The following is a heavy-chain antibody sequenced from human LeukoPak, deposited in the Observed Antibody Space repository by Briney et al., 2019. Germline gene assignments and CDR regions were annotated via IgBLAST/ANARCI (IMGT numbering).Heavy chain of an antibody. CDR3: ARDCSNGVCYPRDY. J-gene: IGHJ4*02. Sequence: ASVKVSCKASGYTFTSSGISWVRQAPGQGLEWVGWITTYNGEKKYSEKFQGRVTMTTDTSTSTYYMEMTSLRTDDTAIYYCARDCSNGVCYPRDYWGQGTLVSVST. CDR2: ITTYNGEK. CDR1: GYTFTSSG. D-gene: IGHD2-8*01. V-gene: IGHV1-18*01.